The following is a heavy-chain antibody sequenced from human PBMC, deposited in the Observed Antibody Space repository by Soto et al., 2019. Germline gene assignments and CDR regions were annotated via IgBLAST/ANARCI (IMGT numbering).Heavy chain of an antibody. V-gene: IGHV4-39*01. Sequence: QLQLQESGPGLVTPSETLSLTCTVSGGSISSSSYYWGWIRPPPGKGLEWIGSSYYSGSTYYNPSLKSRVTISVDTSKNQFSLKLSSVTAADTAVYYCARQYGPNWFDPWGQGTLVTVSS. CDR2: SYYSGST. J-gene: IGHJ5*02. CDR3: ARQYGPNWFDP. CDR1: GGSISSSSYY. D-gene: IGHD4-17*01.